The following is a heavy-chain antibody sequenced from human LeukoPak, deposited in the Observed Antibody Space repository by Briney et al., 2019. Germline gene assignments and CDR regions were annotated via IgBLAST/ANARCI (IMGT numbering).Heavy chain of an antibody. CDR3: AISGYCSGGSCYALRY. J-gene: IGHJ4*02. D-gene: IGHD2-15*01. V-gene: IGHV4-38-2*01. Sequence: PSETLSLTCSVSSYSISSGYYWGWIRQSPGKGLEWIGNIYPTGSTYYNPSLKSRVTISVDTSKNQFSLKLSSVTAADTAVYYCAISGYCSGGSCYALRYWGQGTLVTVSS. CDR2: IYPTGST. CDR1: SYSISSGYY.